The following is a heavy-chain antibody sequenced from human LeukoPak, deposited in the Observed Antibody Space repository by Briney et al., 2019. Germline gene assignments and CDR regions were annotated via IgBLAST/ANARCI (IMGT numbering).Heavy chain of an antibody. V-gene: IGHV3-23*01. CDR3: AIGSYFQH. Sequence: GSLRLSCAASGFTFSSYAMNWVRQAPGKGLEWVSSISGSGAGTSYADSVKGRFTISRDNSKNTLYLQMNSLRAEDTAVYYCAIGSYFQHWGQGTLVTVSS. CDR2: ISGSGAGT. CDR1: GFTFSSYA. J-gene: IGHJ1*01.